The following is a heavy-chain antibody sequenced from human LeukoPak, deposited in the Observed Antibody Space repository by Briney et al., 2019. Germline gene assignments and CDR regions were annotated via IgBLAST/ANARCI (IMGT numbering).Heavy chain of an antibody. CDR1: GYTFTGYY. Sequence: ASVKVSCKASGYTFTGYYMHWVRQAPGQGLEWMGWMNPNSGNTGYAQKFQGRVTMTRNTSISTAYMELSSLRSEDTAVYYCARGEYNWNCFDYWGQGTLVTVSS. CDR2: MNPNSGNT. V-gene: IGHV1-8*02. J-gene: IGHJ4*02. CDR3: ARGEYNWNCFDY. D-gene: IGHD1-20*01.